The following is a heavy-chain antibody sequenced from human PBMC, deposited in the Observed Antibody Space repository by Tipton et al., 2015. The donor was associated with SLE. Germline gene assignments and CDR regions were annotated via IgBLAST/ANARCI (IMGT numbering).Heavy chain of an antibody. V-gene: IGHV1-46*01. CDR2: INPSGGST. CDR1: GYTFTSYY. D-gene: IGHD2-2*02. Sequence: QLVQSGAEVKKPGASVKVSCKASGYTFTSYYMHWVRQAPGQGLEWMGIINPSGGSTSYAQKFQGRVTMTRDTPTSTVYMELSSLRSEDTAVYYCARDGGYCSSTSCYTGGYFDYWGQGTLVTVSS. CDR3: ARDGGYCSSTSCYTGGYFDY. J-gene: IGHJ4*02.